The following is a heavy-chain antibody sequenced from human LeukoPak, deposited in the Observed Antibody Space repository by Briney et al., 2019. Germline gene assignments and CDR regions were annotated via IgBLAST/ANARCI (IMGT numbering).Heavy chain of an antibody. V-gene: IGHV3-7*04. J-gene: IGHJ4*02. CDR2: IKEDGGAK. CDR1: RFTFSSYW. D-gene: IGHD6-13*01. Sequence: GGSLRLSCAASRFTFSSYWMHWVRQAPGKGLEWVANIKEDGGAKNYVDSVKGRFTISRDNAKDSVYLQMNSLRAEDTALYYCARNRGWQQFDYWGRGTLVTVSS. CDR3: ARNRGWQQFDY.